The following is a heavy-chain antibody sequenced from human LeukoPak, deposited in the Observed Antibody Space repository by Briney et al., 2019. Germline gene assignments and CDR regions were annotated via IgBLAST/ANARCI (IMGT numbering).Heavy chain of an antibody. CDR1: GGSISSYY. CDR3: ARVDAYYDSRDYYYYMDV. Sequence: PSETLSLTCTVSGGSISSYYWSWIRQPPGKGLEWIGYIYYSGSTNYNPSLKSRVTISVDTSKNQFSLKLSSVTAADTAVYYCARVDAYYDSRDYYYYMDVWGKGTTVTVSS. D-gene: IGHD3-22*01. V-gene: IGHV4-59*01. J-gene: IGHJ6*03. CDR2: IYYSGST.